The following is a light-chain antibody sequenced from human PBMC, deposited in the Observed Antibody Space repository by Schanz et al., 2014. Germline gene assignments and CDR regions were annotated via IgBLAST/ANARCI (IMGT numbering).Light chain of an antibody. CDR3: CSYAGSNNLV. J-gene: IGLJ2*01. Sequence: QSALTQPPSASGSPGQSVTISCTGTSSDVGGYKYVSWYQQHPGKAPKLMIYEVSKRPSGVPGRFSGSKSDNTASLTISGLQAEDEADYYCCSYAGSNNLVFGGGTKLTVL. V-gene: IGLV2-8*01. CDR2: EVS. CDR1: SSDVGGYKY.